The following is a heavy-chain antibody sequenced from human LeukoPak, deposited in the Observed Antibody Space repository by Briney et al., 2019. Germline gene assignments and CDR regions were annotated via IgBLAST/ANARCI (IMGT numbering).Heavy chain of an antibody. CDR1: GGSISSSSYY. CDR3: ARQQPSVDY. CDR2: IYYSGST. Sequence: SETLSLTCTVSGGSISSSSYYWGWIRQPPGKGLEWIGSIYYSGSTYYNPSLKSRVTISVDTSKNQFSLKLSSVTAADTAAYYCARQQPSVDYWGQGTLVTVSS. D-gene: IGHD3-3*01. J-gene: IGHJ4*02. V-gene: IGHV4-39*01.